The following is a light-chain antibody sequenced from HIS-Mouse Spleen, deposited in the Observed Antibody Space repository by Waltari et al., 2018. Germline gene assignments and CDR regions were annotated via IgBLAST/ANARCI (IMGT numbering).Light chain of an antibody. CDR1: QSINSW. J-gene: IGKJ2*01. CDR2: KAS. Sequence: DIQMTQSPSTLSASVGDRVTITCRASQSINSWLAWYQQKPGKAPKLLIYKASSLESGVPSRFSGSGSGTEFTLTISSLQPDDFATYYCQQYNSYSQTFGQGTKLEIK. CDR3: QQYNSYSQT. V-gene: IGKV1-5*03.